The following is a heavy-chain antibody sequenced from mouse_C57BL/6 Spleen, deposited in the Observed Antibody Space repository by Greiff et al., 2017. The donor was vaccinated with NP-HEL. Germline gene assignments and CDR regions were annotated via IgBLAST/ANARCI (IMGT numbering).Heavy chain of an antibody. CDR3: ARQGSYDGYSYYFDY. Sequence: EVKLLESGGGLVQPGGSLKLSCAASGFTFSDYYMYWVRQTPEKRLEWVAYISNGGGSTYYPDTVKGRFTISRDNAKNTLYLQMSRLKSEDTAMYYCARQGSYDGYSYYFDYWGQGTTLTVSS. CDR2: ISNGGGST. J-gene: IGHJ2*01. CDR1: GFTFSDYY. D-gene: IGHD2-3*01. V-gene: IGHV5-12*01.